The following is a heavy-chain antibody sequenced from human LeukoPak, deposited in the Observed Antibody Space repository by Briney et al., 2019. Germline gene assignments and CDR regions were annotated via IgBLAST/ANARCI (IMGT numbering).Heavy chain of an antibody. CDR3: ARSSSYFTYFDL. D-gene: IGHD2/OR15-2a*01. V-gene: IGHV3-11*04. CDR1: GFTLRDYY. Sequence: GGSLRLSCAASGFTLRDYYMSWIHQAPGKGLEWISYMSSTGNTIYYAESVKGRFTVSRDSANNSMSLQMTSLRAEDSAVYYCARSSSYFTYFDLWGRDTLVTVSS. J-gene: IGHJ2*01. CDR2: MSSTGNTI.